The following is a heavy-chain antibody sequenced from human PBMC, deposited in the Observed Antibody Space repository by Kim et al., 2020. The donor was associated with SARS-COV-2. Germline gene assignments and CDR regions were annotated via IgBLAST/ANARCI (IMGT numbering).Heavy chain of an antibody. D-gene: IGHD1-26*01. Sequence: GGSLRFSCVASGFSISNNWMTWVRQAPGKGLEWVANVKQDGSEKFYVDSVKGRFTISRDNANNSLYLQMNSLRAEDTAVYYCARGSGWFADWGQGTLVTVSS. CDR3: ARGSGWFAD. J-gene: IGHJ5*02. CDR2: VKQDGSEK. V-gene: IGHV3-7*05. CDR1: GFSISNNW.